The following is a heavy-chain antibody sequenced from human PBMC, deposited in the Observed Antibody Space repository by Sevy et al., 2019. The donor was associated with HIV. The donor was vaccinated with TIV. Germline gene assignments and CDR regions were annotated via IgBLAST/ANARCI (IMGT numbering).Heavy chain of an antibody. Sequence: GGSLRLSCVASGFTLNGYWMSWVRQAPGKGLEWVANINQDGNVKYYIDSVKGRFTISRDTARNLLYLQMSSLRVEDTALYYCVRAIAADGSFWGQGTLVTVSS. CDR1: GFTLNGYW. CDR2: INQDGNVK. J-gene: IGHJ4*02. D-gene: IGHD6-13*01. CDR3: VRAIAADGSF. V-gene: IGHV3-7*01.